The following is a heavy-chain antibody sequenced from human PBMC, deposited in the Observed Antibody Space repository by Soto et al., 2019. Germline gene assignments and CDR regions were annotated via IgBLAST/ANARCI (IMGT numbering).Heavy chain of an antibody. J-gene: IGHJ6*04. CDR3: ARVKQWLVRGMDV. CDR1: GLPFSSYW. V-gene: IGHV3-74*01. D-gene: IGHD6-19*01. Sequence: GSLRLSCAASGLPFSSYWMHWVRQAPGKGLVWVSRINSDGSSTSYADSVKGRFTISRDNAKNTLYLQMNSLRAEDTAVYYCARVKQWLVRGMDVWGKGTTVTVSS. CDR2: INSDGSST.